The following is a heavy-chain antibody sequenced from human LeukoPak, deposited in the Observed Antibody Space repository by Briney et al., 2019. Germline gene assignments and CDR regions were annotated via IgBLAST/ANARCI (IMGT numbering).Heavy chain of an antibody. CDR3: ARAAEANLLLFSYYMDV. CDR2: IKQDGSAK. J-gene: IGHJ6*03. V-gene: IGHV3-7*01. Sequence: GGSLRLSCAASGFTFSSYWMSWVRQAPGKGLEWVANIKQDGSAKYYVDSVKGRFTISRDNAEDSLYLQTNSLRAEDTAVYYCARAAEANLLLFSYYMDVWGKGTTVTVSS. D-gene: IGHD2/OR15-2a*01. CDR1: GFTFSSYW.